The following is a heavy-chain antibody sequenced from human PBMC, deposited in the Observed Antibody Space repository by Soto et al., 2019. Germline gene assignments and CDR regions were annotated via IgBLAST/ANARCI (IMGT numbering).Heavy chain of an antibody. CDR2: INHSGST. CDR1: GGSFSGYY. CDR3: ARGTLGYCSGGSCRSRKFDY. J-gene: IGHJ4*02. D-gene: IGHD2-15*01. V-gene: IGHV4-34*01. Sequence: PSETLSLTCAVYGGSFSGYYWSWIRQPPGKGLGWIGEINHSGSTNYNPSLKSRVTISVDTSKNQFSLKLSSVTAADTAVYYCARGTLGYCSGGSCRSRKFDYWGQGTLVTSPQ.